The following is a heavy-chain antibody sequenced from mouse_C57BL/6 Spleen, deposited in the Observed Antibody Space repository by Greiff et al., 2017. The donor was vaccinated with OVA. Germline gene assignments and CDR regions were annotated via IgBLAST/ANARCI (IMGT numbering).Heavy chain of an antibody. V-gene: IGHV1-69*01. J-gene: IGHJ1*03. Sequence: VQLQQPGAELVMPGASVKLSCKASGYTFTSYWMHWVKQRPGQGLEWIGEIDPSDSYTNYNQKFKGKSTLTVDKSSSTAYMQLSSLTSEDSAVYYCARWAGGYFDVWGTGTTVTVSS. CDR1: GYTFTSYW. D-gene: IGHD6-1*01. CDR2: IDPSDSYT. CDR3: ARWAGGYFDV.